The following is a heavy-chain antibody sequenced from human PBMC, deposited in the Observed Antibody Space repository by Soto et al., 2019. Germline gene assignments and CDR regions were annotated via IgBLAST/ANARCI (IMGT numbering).Heavy chain of an antibody. CDR1: GFSLNTGGVG. Sequence: ITLKESGPTLVKPPQPLTLTCTFSGFSLNTGGVGVSWVRQPRGKAMEWLALLYWDDDARYRPSLRGRINITKYSINSQVVLKITNMDPEDTATYYGVRNWSYYGGDYYYGMDAWGQGTTVTVSS. D-gene: IGHD3-10*01. J-gene: IGHJ6*02. V-gene: IGHV2-5*02. CDR3: VRNWSYYGGDYYYGMDA. CDR2: LYWDDDA.